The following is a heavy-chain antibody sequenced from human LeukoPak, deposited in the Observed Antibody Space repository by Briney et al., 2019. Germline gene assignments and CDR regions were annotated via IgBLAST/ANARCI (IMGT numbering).Heavy chain of an antibody. Sequence: GGSLRLSCVASGFTFSNAWMSWVRQAPGKGLEWVSSISSSSSYIYYADSVKGRFTISRDNAKNSLYLQMNSLRAEDTAVYYCARVGYSSSWYYFDYWGQGTLVTVSS. D-gene: IGHD6-13*01. J-gene: IGHJ4*02. CDR1: GFTFSNAW. CDR2: ISSSSSYI. V-gene: IGHV3-21*01. CDR3: ARVGYSSSWYYFDY.